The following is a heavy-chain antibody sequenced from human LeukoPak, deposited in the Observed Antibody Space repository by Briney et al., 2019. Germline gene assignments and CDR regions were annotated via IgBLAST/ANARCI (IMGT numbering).Heavy chain of an antibody. D-gene: IGHD3-22*01. J-gene: IGHJ3*02. CDR1: GFTFSSYA. CDR3: AKDLRAGSGYYYDSLDAFDI. CDR2: ISGSGGST. Sequence: PGGSLRLSCAASGFTFSSYAMSWVRQAPGKGLEWVSAISGSGGSTYYADSVKGRFTISRDNSKNTLYLQMNSLRAEDTAVYYCAKDLRAGSGYYYDSLDAFDIWGQGTMVTVSS. V-gene: IGHV3-23*01.